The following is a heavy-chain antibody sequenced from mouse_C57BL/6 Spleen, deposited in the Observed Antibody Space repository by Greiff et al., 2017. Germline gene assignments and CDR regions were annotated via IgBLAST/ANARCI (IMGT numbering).Heavy chain of an antibody. CDR1: GFTFSSYA. D-gene: IGHD1-1*02. CDR3: APMGAY. V-gene: IGHV5-4*03. Sequence: DVKLVESGGGLVKPGGSLKLSCAASGFTFSSYAMSWVRQTPEKRLEWVATISDGGSYTYYPDNVKGRFTISRDNAKNNLYLQMSHLKSEDTAMYYCAPMGAYWGQGILVTVSA. CDR2: ISDGGSYT. J-gene: IGHJ3*01.